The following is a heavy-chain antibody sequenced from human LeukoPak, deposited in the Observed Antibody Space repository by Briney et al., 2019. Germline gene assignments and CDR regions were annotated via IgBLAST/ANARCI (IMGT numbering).Heavy chain of an antibody. J-gene: IGHJ6*03. V-gene: IGHV4-38-2*01. D-gene: IGHD2/OR15-2a*01. CDR3: ARLYLGYVDV. Sequence: SETLSLTCAVSGYSISSGYYWGWIRQPPGQGLEWIGSIYHSGSTYYNPSLKSRVTISVDTSKNQFSLKLSSMTAADTAVYYCARLYLGYVDVWGKGTTVTVSS. CDR2: IYHSGST. CDR1: GYSISSGYY.